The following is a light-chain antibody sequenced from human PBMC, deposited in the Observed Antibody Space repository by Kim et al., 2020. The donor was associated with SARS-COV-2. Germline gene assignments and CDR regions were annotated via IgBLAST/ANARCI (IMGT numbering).Light chain of an antibody. J-gene: IGKJ4*01. Sequence: IVMTQTPLSLSVTPGQPASISCKSSQSLLHSDGETYLYWYLQKPGQSPQLLIYKVSSRFSGVPDRFSGSGSGTDFTLRISRVEAEDVGVYYCMQGRHLTRTFGGGTKVNIK. CDR2: KVS. CDR3: MQGRHLTRT. CDR1: QSLLHSDGETY. V-gene: IGKV2-29*02.